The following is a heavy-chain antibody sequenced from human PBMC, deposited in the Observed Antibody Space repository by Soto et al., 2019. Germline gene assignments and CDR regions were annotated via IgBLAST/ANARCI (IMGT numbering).Heavy chain of an antibody. V-gene: IGHV3-9*01. CDR3: AKDMRVGVVPAAPAFAY. CDR1: GFTFDDYA. CDR2: ISWNSGSI. D-gene: IGHD2-2*01. Sequence: EVQLVESGGGLVQPGRSLRLSCAASGFTFDDYAMQWGRQAPGKGLEWVSGISWNSGSIGYADSVKGRFTISRDNAKNSLYLQMNSLRAEDTALYYCAKDMRVGVVPAAPAFAYWGQGTLVTVSS. J-gene: IGHJ4*02.